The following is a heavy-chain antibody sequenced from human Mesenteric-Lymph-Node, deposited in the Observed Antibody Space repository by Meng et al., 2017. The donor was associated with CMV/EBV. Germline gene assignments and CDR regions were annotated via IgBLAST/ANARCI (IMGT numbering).Heavy chain of an antibody. CDR1: GTFSSYA. V-gene: IGHV1-69*10. Sequence: GTFSSYAISWVRQAPGQGIEWMGGIIPINAITSYPQKFQGRVTITADKSTSTAYMELTSLRSEDTAVYYCAWSSIAEYYYQYGMDVWGQGTTVTVSS. J-gene: IGHJ6*02. CDR2: IIPINAIT. CDR3: AWSSIAEYYYQYGMDV. D-gene: IGHD6-6*01.